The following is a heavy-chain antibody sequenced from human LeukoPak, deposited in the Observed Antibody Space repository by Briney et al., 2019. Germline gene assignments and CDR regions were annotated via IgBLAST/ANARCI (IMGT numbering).Heavy chain of an antibody. J-gene: IGHJ6*04. V-gene: IGHV1-3*01. CDR3: ARLVVPAAPGYYYGMDV. CDR1: GYTFTSYA. CDR2: INAGNGNT. D-gene: IGHD2-2*01. Sequence: ASVKVSCKASGYTFTSYAMHWVRQAPGQRLEWMGWINAGNGNTKYSQKVQGRVTITRDTSASTAYMELSSLRSEDTAVYYCARLVVPAAPGYYYGMDVWGKGTTVTVSS.